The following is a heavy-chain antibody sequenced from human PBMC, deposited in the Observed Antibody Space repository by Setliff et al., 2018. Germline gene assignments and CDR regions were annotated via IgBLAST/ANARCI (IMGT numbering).Heavy chain of an antibody. CDR1: GGSISSGYY. V-gene: IGHV4-34*01. CDR3: ARGGPYCSSTSCYKVYNWFDP. CDR2: INYLGNT. D-gene: IGHD2-2*02. Sequence: SETLSLTCTVSGGSISSGYYWSWIRQPPGKGLEWIGDINYLGNTNYNPSLKTRVTISVDTSKNQFSLNLVSMTAADTAVYYCARGGPYCSSTSCYKVYNWFDPWGRGTLVTVSS. J-gene: IGHJ5*02.